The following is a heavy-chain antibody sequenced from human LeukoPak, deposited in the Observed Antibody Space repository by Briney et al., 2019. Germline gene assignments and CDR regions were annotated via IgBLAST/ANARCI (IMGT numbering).Heavy chain of an antibody. CDR1: GGSISSYY. CDR3: ASSGSSGWFPELYWYFDL. Sequence: SETLSPTCTVSGGSISSYYWSWIRQPPGKGLEWIGYIYYSGSTNYNPSLKSRVTISVDTSKNQFSLKLSSVTAADTAVYYCASSGSSGWFPELYWYFDLWGRGTLVTVSS. CDR2: IYYSGST. D-gene: IGHD6-19*01. J-gene: IGHJ2*01. V-gene: IGHV4-59*08.